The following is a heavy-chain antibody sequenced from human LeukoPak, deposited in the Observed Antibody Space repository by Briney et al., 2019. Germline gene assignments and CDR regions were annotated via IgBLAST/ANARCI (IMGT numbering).Heavy chain of an antibody. CDR1: GFTFSSYS. CDR2: ISSSSSYI. V-gene: IGHV3-21*01. CDR3: ARDSVVVVPAAIYYSNYAFDY. Sequence: PGGSLRLSCAASGFTFSSYSMNWVRQAPGKGLEWVSSISSSSSYIYYADSVKGRFTISRDNAKNSLYLQMNSLRAEDTAVYYCARDSVVVVPAAIYYSNYAFDYWGQGTLVTVSS. J-gene: IGHJ4*02. D-gene: IGHD2-2*01.